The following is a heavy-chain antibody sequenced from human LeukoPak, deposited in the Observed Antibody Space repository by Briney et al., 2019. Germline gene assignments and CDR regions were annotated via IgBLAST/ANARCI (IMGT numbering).Heavy chain of an antibody. V-gene: IGHV3-53*01. CDR2: IYSGGST. D-gene: IGHD6-19*01. CDR3: ARGDKSSGWYFLDY. CDR1: GFTVSNNY. J-gene: IGHJ4*02. Sequence: PGGSLRLSCAASGFTVSNNYMNWVRQAPGKGLEWVSLIYSGGSTYYADSVKGRFTISRDNAKTSLNLQVNSLRAEDTAVYYCARGDKSSGWYFLDYWGRGTLVTVSS.